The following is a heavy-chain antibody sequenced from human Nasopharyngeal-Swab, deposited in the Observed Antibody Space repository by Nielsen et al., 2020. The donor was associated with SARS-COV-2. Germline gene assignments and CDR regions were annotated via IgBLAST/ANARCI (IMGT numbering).Heavy chain of an antibody. CDR3: ARDDGDVPGITGSGPPGGY. CDR2: INPNSGDT. CDR1: GYTFTGND. D-gene: IGHD6-13*01. Sequence: ASVKVSCKAPGYTFTGNDITWVRQAPGQGLEWMGRINPNSGDTDYTQKFQGRVTVTRDTSINTVYMELSSLRSDDTAVYYCARDDGDVPGITGSGPPGGYWGQGTLVTVSS. J-gene: IGHJ4*02. V-gene: IGHV1-2*06.